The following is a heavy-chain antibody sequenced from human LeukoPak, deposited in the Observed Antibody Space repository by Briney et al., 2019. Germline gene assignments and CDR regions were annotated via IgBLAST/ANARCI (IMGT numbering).Heavy chain of an antibody. Sequence: GGSLRLSCAASGFTFSNAWMNWVRQAPGKGLEWVGRIKSKTDGGTTDYAAPVKGRFTISRDDSKNTLYLQMNSLKTEDTAVYYCTTDRYYYDSSDLDAFDIWGQGTMVTVSS. D-gene: IGHD3-22*01. CDR1: GFTFSNAW. J-gene: IGHJ3*02. CDR2: IKSKTDGGTT. CDR3: TTDRYYYDSSDLDAFDI. V-gene: IGHV3-15*07.